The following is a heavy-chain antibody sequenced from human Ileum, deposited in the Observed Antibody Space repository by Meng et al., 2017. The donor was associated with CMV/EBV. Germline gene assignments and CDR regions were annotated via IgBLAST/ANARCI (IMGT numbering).Heavy chain of an antibody. CDR2: INNRGST. D-gene: IGHD3-3*01. CDR1: NIAFSDYN. Sequence: QVKLQQWGAEQLKASGTLSRVFAVHNIAFSDYNWTWIRQSPGKGLEWIGEINNRGSTNYNPSLKSRVTISIDTSRNQFSLKLTSMTAADTAVYYCARASPQRRFLSYWGQGTLVTVSS. J-gene: IGHJ4*02. V-gene: IGHV4-34*01. CDR3: ARASPQRRFLSY.